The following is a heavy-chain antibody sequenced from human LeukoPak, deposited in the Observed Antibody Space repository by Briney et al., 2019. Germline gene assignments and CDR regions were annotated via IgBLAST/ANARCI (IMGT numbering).Heavy chain of an antibody. D-gene: IGHD6-13*01. CDR3: ARDSGPYSSSWYGNNWFDP. J-gene: IGHJ5*02. CDR2: IHHSGST. CDR1: GYSISSGYY. V-gene: IGHV4-38-2*02. Sequence: SETLSLTCTVSGYSISSGYYWGWIRQPPGKGLEWIGSIHHSGSTYYNPSLKSRVTISVDTSKNQFSLKLSSVTAADTAVYYCARDSGPYSSSWYGNNWFDPWGQGTLVTVSS.